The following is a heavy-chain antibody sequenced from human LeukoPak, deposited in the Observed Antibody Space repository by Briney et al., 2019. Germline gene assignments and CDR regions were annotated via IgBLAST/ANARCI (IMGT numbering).Heavy chain of an antibody. J-gene: IGHJ4*02. CDR3: ARDSSAYYFDY. D-gene: IGHD3-22*01. V-gene: IGHV4-4*07. CDR2: IHSTGTT. CDR1: GGSISNYY. Sequence: SETLSLICTVSGGSISNYYWTWIRQPAGKGLEWIGRIHSTGTTNYKPSLKSRVTISVDTSKNQFSLRLSSVTAADTAVYYCARDSSAYYFDYWGQGTLVTVSS.